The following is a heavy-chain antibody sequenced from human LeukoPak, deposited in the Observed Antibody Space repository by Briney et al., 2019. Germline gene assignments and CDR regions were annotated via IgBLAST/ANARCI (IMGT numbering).Heavy chain of an antibody. CDR3: ARDEYYYGSGSYMPFDY. Sequence: SETLSLTCTVSGYSISSGYYWGWIRQPPGKGLEWIGSIYHSGSTYYNPSLKSRVTISVDTSKNQFSLKLSSVTAADTAVYYCARDEYYYGSGSYMPFDYWGQGTLVTVSS. J-gene: IGHJ4*02. D-gene: IGHD3-10*01. CDR2: IYHSGST. CDR1: GYSISSGYY. V-gene: IGHV4-38-2*02.